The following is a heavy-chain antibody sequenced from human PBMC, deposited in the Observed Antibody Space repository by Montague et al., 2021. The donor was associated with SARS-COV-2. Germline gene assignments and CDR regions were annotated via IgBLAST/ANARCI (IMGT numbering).Heavy chain of an antibody. Sequence: SETLSLTCTVSGGSISSGSHYWSWIRQPAGKGLEWIGRIDTSGNTEYISSLKSRVTISVDTSKNQFSLKLSSVTAADTAVYYCARRIDYYGIDVWGRGTTVTVSS. CDR2: IDTSGNT. CDR3: ARRIDYYGIDV. D-gene: IGHD1-26*01. J-gene: IGHJ6*02. V-gene: IGHV4-61*02. CDR1: GGSISSGSHY.